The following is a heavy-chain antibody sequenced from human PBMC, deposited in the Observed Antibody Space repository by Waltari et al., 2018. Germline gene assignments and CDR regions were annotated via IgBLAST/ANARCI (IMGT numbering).Heavy chain of an antibody. CDR3: ARRVSTKGAFEV. J-gene: IGHJ3*01. V-gene: IGHV1-69*02. D-gene: IGHD5-12*01. CDR2: INPKQGIT. CDR1: GGPFSSVG. Sequence: QVQLVQSGAEVKQPGSSVKVSCKSSGGPFSSVGLHWLRQAPGQGLEWMGKINPKQGITDDEQKLQGRLRITADRSTTTGYMELRSLGSEDTASYYCARRVSTKGAFEVWGRGTLVTVSP.